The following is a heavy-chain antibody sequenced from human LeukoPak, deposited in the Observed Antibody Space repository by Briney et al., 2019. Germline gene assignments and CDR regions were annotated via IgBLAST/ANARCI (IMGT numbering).Heavy chain of an antibody. CDR3: ARDFEAPSNC. V-gene: IGHV3-74*01. J-gene: IGHJ4*02. D-gene: IGHD3-9*01. CDR1: GFTLSSYW. CDR2: INPDGSRT. Sequence: GGSLRLSCAASGFTLSSYWIHWVRQAPGEGLVWVSRINPDGSRTDYADSVRGRFTISRDNTKNTVDLQMNSLRAEDTAVYYCARDFEAPSNCWGQGTLVTVSS.